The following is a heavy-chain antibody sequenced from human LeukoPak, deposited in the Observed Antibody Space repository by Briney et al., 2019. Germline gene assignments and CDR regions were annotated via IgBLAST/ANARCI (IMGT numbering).Heavy chain of an antibody. V-gene: IGHV3-30*02. CDR1: GFTFSSYW. CDR3: ARDSDIVATEIDY. CDR2: IRYDGSNK. J-gene: IGHJ4*02. D-gene: IGHD5-12*01. Sequence: GGSLRLSCAASGFTFSSYWMHWVRQAPGKGLEWVAFIRYDGSNKYYADSVKGRFTISRDNSKNTLYLQMNSLRAEDTAVYYCARDSDIVATEIDYWGQGTLVTVSS.